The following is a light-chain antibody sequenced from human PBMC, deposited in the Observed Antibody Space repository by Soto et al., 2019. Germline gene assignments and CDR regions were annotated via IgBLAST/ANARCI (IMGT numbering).Light chain of an antibody. Sequence: QSALTQPASVSGSPGQSITISCTGTSSDVGAYDFVSWYQQHPDKAPKLMIYEVSNRPSGVSHRFSGSKSVNTATLTISGLQADDEADYYCSSYTTSSTRVFGTGTKVTVL. V-gene: IGLV2-14*03. CDR1: SSDVGAYDF. J-gene: IGLJ1*01. CDR2: EVS. CDR3: SSYTTSSTRV.